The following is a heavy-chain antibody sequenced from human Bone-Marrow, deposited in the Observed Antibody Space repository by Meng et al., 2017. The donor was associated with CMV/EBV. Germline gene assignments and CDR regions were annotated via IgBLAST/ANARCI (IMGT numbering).Heavy chain of an antibody. CDR3: AKKHYYYGMDV. V-gene: IGHV3-23*01. CDR2: ISGSGDNT. J-gene: IGHJ6*02. CDR1: GGIFSSYA. Sequence: GESLKISCAASGGIFSSYAMNWVRQAPGKGLEWVSAISGSGDNTYYADSVKGRFTISRDNSKNTLYLQMNSLRAEDTAVYYGAKKHYYYGMDVWGQGTTVTVSS.